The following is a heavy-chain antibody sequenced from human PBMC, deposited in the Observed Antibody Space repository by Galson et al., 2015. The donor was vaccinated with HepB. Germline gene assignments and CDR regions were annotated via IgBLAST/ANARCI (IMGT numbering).Heavy chain of an antibody. Sequence: SLRLTCAASGFTFSSYSMNWVRQAPGKGLEWVSSISSSSSYIYYADSVKGRFTISRDNAKNSLYLQMNSLRAEDTAVYYCARDGSYYYGSGSYGGDAFDIWGQGTMVTVSS. CDR2: ISSSSSYI. CDR3: ARDGSYYYGSGSYGGDAFDI. J-gene: IGHJ3*02. V-gene: IGHV3-21*01. CDR1: GFTFSSYS. D-gene: IGHD3-10*01.